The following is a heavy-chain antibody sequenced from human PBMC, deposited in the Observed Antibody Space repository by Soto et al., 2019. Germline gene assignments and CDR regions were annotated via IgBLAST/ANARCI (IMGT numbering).Heavy chain of an antibody. CDR3: AXXTXXFXSIGYDGAFDI. V-gene: IGHV1-69*01. CDR2: IIPIFGTT. D-gene: IGHD3-22*01. CDR1: GGSFSNYA. J-gene: IGHJ3*02. Sequence: QVQLVQSGAEVKKPGSSVKVSCKASGGSFSNYAVNWVRQAXGQGLEWMGGIIPIFGTTNNAQKFQGRVTITADESTSTAYMDLSSLRSADTAVYYXAXXTXXFXSIGYDGAFDIWGQGTVVTVSS.